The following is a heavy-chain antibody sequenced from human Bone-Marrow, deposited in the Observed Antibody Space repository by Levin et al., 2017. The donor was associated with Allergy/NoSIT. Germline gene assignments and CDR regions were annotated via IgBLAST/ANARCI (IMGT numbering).Heavy chain of an antibody. Sequence: GGSLRLSCAASGFTFSSYSMNWVRQAPGKGLEWVSSISSSSSYIYYADSVKGRFTISRDNAKNSLYLQMNSLRAEDTAVYYCAREGTYSNYDYGMDVWGQGTTVTVSS. V-gene: IGHV3-21*01. CDR1: GFTFSSYS. CDR2: ISSSSSYI. D-gene: IGHD4-11*01. J-gene: IGHJ6*02. CDR3: AREGTYSNYDYGMDV.